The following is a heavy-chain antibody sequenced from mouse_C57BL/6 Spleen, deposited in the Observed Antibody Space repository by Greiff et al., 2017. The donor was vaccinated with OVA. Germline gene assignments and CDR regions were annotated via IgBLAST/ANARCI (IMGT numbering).Heavy chain of an antibody. V-gene: IGHV5-17*01. CDR1: GFTFSDYG. D-gene: IGHD1-1*01. CDR2: ISRCSSTI. J-gene: IGHJ2*01. CDR3: ARNYGSTNWFDY. Sequence: EVHLVESGGGLVKPGGSLKLSCAASGFTFSDYGMHWVRQAPEKGLEWVAYISRCSSTIYYADTVKGRFTISRDNAKNTLFLQMTSLRSEGTAMYYCARNYGSTNWFDYWGQGTTLTVSA.